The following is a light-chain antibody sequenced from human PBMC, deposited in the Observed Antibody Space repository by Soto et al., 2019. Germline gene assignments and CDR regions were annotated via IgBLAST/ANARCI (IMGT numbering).Light chain of an antibody. Sequence: DIQMTQSPSSLSASVGDRVTITCRASQGIRKDLGWYQQRPGKAPKLLIYDASTLESGVPSRFSGSGSGTEFTLTISSLQPDDFATYYCQHYISYPWTFGQGTKVDIK. V-gene: IGKV1-17*01. J-gene: IGKJ1*01. CDR1: QGIRKD. CDR3: QHYISYPWT. CDR2: DAS.